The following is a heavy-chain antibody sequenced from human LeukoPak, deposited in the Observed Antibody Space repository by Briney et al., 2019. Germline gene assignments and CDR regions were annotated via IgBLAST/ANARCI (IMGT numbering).Heavy chain of an antibody. CDR2: ISSSGSTI. D-gene: IGHD3-3*01. J-gene: IGHJ6*02. CDR3: ARDKDFWSGYHYYYYGMDV. CDR1: GFTFSDYY. Sequence: GGSLRLSCAASGFTFSDYYMSWIRQAPGKGLEWVSYISSSGSTIYYADSVKGRFTISRDNAKNSLYLQMNSLRAEDTAVYYCARDKDFWSGYHYYYYGMDVWGQGTTVTVSS. V-gene: IGHV3-11*01.